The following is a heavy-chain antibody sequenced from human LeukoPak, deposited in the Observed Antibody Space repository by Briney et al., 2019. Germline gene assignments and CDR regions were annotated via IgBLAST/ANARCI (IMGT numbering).Heavy chain of an antibody. D-gene: IGHD1-26*01. Sequence: GGSLRLSCAASGFTFSSYAMSWVRQAPGKGLEWVSAISGSGGSTYYADSMKGRFTISRDNSKNTLYLQMNSLRAEDTAVYYCAKDRGIVGATYFDYWGQGTLVTVSS. J-gene: IGHJ4*02. CDR2: ISGSGGST. V-gene: IGHV3-23*01. CDR3: AKDRGIVGATYFDY. CDR1: GFTFSSYA.